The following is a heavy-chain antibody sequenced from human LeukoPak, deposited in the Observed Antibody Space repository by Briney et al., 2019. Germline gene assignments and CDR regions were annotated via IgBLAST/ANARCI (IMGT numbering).Heavy chain of an antibody. J-gene: IGHJ4*02. CDR3: AGMTRSLLTVTNHYFDY. Sequence: GGSLRLSCAASGFTFSSHSMNWVRQAPGKGLEWISSISSSGSHIFQVDSVKGRFTISRDNARHSLYLQMSSLRPEDTAVYYCAGMTRSLLTVTNHYFDYWGQGTLVTVSS. D-gene: IGHD4-17*01. V-gene: IGHV3-21*04. CDR1: GFTFSSHS. CDR2: ISSSGSHI.